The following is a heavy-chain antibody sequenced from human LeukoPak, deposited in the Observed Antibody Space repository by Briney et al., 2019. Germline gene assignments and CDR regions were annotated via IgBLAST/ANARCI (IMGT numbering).Heavy chain of an antibody. Sequence: SGPTLVNPTQTLTLTCTFSGFSLSTSGVGVGWIRQPPGKALEWLALIYWNDDKRYSPSLKSRLTITKGTSKNQVVLTMTNMDPVDTATYYCAHEGYYYGLGSYYLPSNWFDPWGQGTLVTVSS. D-gene: IGHD3-10*01. CDR2: IYWNDDK. CDR3: AHEGYYYGLGSYYLPSNWFDP. J-gene: IGHJ5*02. CDR1: GFSLSTSGVG. V-gene: IGHV2-5*01.